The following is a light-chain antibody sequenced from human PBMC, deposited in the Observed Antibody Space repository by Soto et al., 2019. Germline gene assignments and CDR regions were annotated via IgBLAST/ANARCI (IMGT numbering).Light chain of an antibody. CDR3: SSYAGTGTFL. CDR1: SRDVGSYDL. Sequence: QSALTQPASVSGSPGQSITISCAGTSRDVGSYDLVSWYQHHPGKAPKLILYEVIKRPSGVSDRFSGSKSGNTASLTISGLQTEDEADYYCSSYAGTGTFLFGGGTKLTVL. CDR2: EVI. J-gene: IGLJ2*01. V-gene: IGLV2-23*02.